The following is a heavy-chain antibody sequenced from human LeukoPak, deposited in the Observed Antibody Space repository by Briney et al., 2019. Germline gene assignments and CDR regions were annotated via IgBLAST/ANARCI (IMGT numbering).Heavy chain of an antibody. CDR3: TRDFGGYCSGGSCYSGWSDY. D-gene: IGHD2-15*01. V-gene: IGHV3-21*01. J-gene: IGHJ4*02. CDR2: IISSGSYI. Sequence: GGSLRLSCAASGFNFSSHSMNWVRQAPGKGLECVSSIISSGSYIYYADSVKGRFTISRDDAKNSLFLQMNILRAEDTAVYYCTRDFGGYCSGGSCYSGWSDYWGQGTLATVSS. CDR1: GFNFSSHS.